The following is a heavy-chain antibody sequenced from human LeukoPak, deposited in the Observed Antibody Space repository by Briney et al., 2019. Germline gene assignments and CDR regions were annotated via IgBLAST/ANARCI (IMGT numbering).Heavy chain of an antibody. J-gene: IGHJ4*02. CDR3: ARLGPNSSDY. D-gene: IGHD1-26*01. V-gene: IGHV4-39*01. CDR1: GGSISSSRYY. CDR2: IYYSGST. Sequence: SETLSLTCTVSGGSISSSRYYWGWIRQPPGKGLEWIGSIYYSGSTYYNPSLKSRVTISVDTSKNQFSLKLNSVTATDTAVYYCARLGPNSSDYWGQGTLVTVSS.